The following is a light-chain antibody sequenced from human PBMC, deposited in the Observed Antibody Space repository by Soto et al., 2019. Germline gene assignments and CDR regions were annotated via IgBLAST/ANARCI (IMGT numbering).Light chain of an antibody. Sequence: QSALTQPASVSGSPGQSITISCTGTTSNLVSWYQHHPGKAPKLMIYEGSRRPSGVSDRFSGSSSGNAASLTISGLQADDEAHYYCCSYAVSGTPFGGGTKVTVL. CDR2: EGS. V-gene: IGLV2-23*01. CDR3: CSYAVSGTP. J-gene: IGLJ2*01. CDR1: TSNL.